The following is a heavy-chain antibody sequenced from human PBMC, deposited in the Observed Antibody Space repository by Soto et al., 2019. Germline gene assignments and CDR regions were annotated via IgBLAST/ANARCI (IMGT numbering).Heavy chain of an antibody. Sequence: GASVKVSCKASGYTFTSYGISWVRQAPGQGLEWMGWISAYNGNTNYAQKLQGRVTMTTDTSTSTAYMELRSLRSDDTAVYYCARDPPFFDSSGYYSNWFDPWGQGTLVTVSS. CDR3: ARDPPFFDSSGYYSNWFDP. V-gene: IGHV1-18*01. J-gene: IGHJ5*02. CDR1: GYTFTSYG. D-gene: IGHD3-22*01. CDR2: ISAYNGNT.